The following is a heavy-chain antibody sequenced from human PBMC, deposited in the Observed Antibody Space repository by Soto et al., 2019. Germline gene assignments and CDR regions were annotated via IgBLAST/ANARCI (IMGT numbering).Heavy chain of an antibody. D-gene: IGHD3-10*01. J-gene: IGHJ4*02. CDR1: GFTFSSYS. CDR3: ARVRMRAIDY. CDR2: ISSSSSYI. V-gene: IGHV3-21*01. Sequence: PGGSLRLACAASGFTFSSYSMNWVRQAPGKGLEWVSSISSSSSYIYYADSVKGRFTISRDNAKNSLYLQMNSLRAEDTAVYYCARVRMRAIDYWGQGTLVTVSS.